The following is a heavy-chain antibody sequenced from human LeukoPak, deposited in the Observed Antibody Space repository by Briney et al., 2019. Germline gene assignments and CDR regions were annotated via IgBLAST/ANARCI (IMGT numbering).Heavy chain of an antibody. Sequence: SETLSLTCTVSGASISSSSYYWGWIRQPPGKGLEWIGSIYYSGSTYYNPSLKSRVTISVDTSKNQFSLKLSSVTAADTAVYYCASGGGSGDYVDYWGQGTLVTVSS. CDR1: GASISSSSYY. V-gene: IGHV4-39*01. D-gene: IGHD2-8*02. CDR2: IYYSGST. CDR3: ASGGGSGDYVDY. J-gene: IGHJ4*02.